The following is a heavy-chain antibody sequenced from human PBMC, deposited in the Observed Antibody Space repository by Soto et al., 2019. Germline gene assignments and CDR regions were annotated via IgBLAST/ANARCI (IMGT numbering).Heavy chain of an antibody. D-gene: IGHD4-4*01. Sequence: VSVKVSCKVSGYTLXELSMHWVRQAPGKRLEWMGGIDPENGETKYSQKFQGRVTITRDTSASTAYMELSSLRSEDTAVYYCARDPDYRYWGQGTLVTVSS. V-gene: IGHV1-3*01. CDR2: IDPENGET. J-gene: IGHJ4*02. CDR1: GYTLXELS. CDR3: ARDPDYRY.